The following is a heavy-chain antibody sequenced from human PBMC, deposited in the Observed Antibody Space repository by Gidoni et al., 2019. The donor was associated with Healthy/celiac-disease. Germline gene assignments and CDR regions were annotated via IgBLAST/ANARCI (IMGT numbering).Heavy chain of an antibody. D-gene: IGHD3-3*01. Sequence: QVQLQQWGAGLLKPSETLSLTCAAYGGSFSGYYWSWIRQPPGKGLEWIGEINHSGSTNYNPSLKSRVTISVDTSKNQFSLKLSAVTAADTAVYYCARENTITIFGVVIYYYYGMDVWGQGTTVTVSS. CDR3: ARENTITIFGVVIYYYYGMDV. CDR1: GGSFSGYY. V-gene: IGHV4-34*01. J-gene: IGHJ6*02. CDR2: INHSGST.